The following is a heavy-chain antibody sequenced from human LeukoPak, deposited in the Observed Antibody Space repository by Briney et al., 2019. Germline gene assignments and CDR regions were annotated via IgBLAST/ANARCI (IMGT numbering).Heavy chain of an antibody. D-gene: IGHD3/OR15-3a*01. Sequence: EGSLRLSCAASGFPFSVSAMSWVRQAPGKGLEWIAFISGIDTYIFYAGSVKGRFTISRDIAKNSLHLQMNSLRADDTAIYYCARASLPRGLVLKAPISSYYMDVWGNGTAVAVSS. J-gene: IGHJ6*03. CDR3: ARASLPRGLVLKAPISSYYMDV. V-gene: IGHV3-21*01. CDR2: ISGIDTYI. CDR1: GFPFSVSA.